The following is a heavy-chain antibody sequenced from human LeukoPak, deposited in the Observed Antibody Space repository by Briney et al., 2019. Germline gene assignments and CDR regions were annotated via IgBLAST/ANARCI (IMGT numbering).Heavy chain of an antibody. CDR1: GGTFSSYA. D-gene: IGHD4-11*01. J-gene: IGHJ6*03. V-gene: IGHV1-69*06. Sequence: ASVKVSCKASGGTFSSYAISWVRQAPGQGLEWMGGIIPIFGTANYAQKFQGRVTITADKSTSTAYMELSSLRSEDTAVYYCARGEDSNYSGYYYYYMDVWGKGTTVTVSS. CDR3: ARGEDSNYSGYYYYYMDV. CDR2: IIPIFGTA.